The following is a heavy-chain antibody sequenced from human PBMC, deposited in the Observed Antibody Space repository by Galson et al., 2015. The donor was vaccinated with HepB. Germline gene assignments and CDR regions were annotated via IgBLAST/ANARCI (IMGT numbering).Heavy chain of an antibody. D-gene: IGHD3-10*01. CDR1: GFTFSSYA. CDR3: AKAPVLLQFNYFDY. V-gene: IGHV3-23*01. J-gene: IGHJ4*02. CDR2: ISGSGGST. Sequence: SLRLSCGASGFTFSSYAMSWVRQAPGKGLEWVSAISGSGGSTYYADSVKGRFTISRDNSKNTLYLQMNSLRAEDTAVYYCAKAPVLLQFNYFDYWGQGTLVTVSS.